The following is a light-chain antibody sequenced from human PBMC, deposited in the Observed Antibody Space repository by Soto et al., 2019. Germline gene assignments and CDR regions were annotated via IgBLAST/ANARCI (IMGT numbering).Light chain of an antibody. CDR2: GAS. CDR1: QSLRSS. V-gene: IGKV3-20*01. CDR3: QQYGTSPYT. Sequence: EIVLTQSPGTLSLSPGESATLSCRASQSLRSSLAWYQQIPGQAPRLLISGASSRATGIPDRFSGSGSGTDFTLTISRLEPEDFEVYYCQQYGTSPYTFGQGTKLEIK. J-gene: IGKJ2*01.